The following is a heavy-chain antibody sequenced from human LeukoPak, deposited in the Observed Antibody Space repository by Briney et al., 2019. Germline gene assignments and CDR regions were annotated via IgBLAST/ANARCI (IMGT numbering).Heavy chain of an antibody. CDR1: GGSISSGDYY. J-gene: IGHJ6*02. CDR3: ARDMTGRGYTYGNYYYYGMDV. D-gene: IGHD5-18*01. CDR2: IYYSGST. Sequence: PSQTLSLTCTVSGGSISSGDYYWSWIRQPPGKDLEWIGYIYYSGSTYYNPSLKSRVTISVDTSKNQFSLKLSSVTAADTAVYYCARDMTGRGYTYGNYYYYGMDVWGQGTTVTVSS. V-gene: IGHV4-30-4*01.